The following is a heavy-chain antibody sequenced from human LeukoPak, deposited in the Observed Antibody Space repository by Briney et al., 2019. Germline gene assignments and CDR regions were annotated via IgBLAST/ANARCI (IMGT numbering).Heavy chain of an antibody. J-gene: IGHJ5*02. CDR2: IYYSGST. V-gene: IGHV4-30-4*01. Sequence: KPSQTLSLTCTVSGGSISSGDYYWSWIRQPPGKGLEWIGYIYYSGSTYYNPSLKSRVTISVDTSKNQFSLKLSSVTAADTAVYYCAGTLRYFDWSALGNWFDPWGQGTLVTVSS. CDR1: GGSISSGDYY. D-gene: IGHD3-9*01. CDR3: AGTLRYFDWSALGNWFDP.